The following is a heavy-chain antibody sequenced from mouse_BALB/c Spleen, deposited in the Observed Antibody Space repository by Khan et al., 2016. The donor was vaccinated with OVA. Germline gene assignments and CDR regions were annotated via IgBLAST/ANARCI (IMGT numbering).Heavy chain of an antibody. J-gene: IGHJ2*01. CDR2: ISYSGNT. D-gene: IGHD1-1*01. Sequence: VQLKESGPGLVKPSQSLSLTCTVTGYSITTDYAWNWIRQFPGNKLEWMGYISYSGNTKDNPSLKRRISITRDTSKNQFFLQLKSVTTEDTARYYCARVYGGDVDYWGQGTTLTVSS. V-gene: IGHV3-2*02. CDR1: GYSITTDYA. CDR3: ARVYGGDVDY.